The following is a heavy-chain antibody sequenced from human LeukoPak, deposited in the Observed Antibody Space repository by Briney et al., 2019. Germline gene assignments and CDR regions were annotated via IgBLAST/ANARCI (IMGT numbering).Heavy chain of an antibody. CDR2: IYYSGST. Sequence: SETLSLTCTVSGGSISSSSYYWGWIRQPPGKGLEWIGYIYYSGSTNYNPSLKSRVTISVDTSKNQFSLKLSSVTAADTAVYYCARDSGVATMDFDYWGQGTLVTVSS. J-gene: IGHJ4*02. CDR1: GGSISSSSYY. CDR3: ARDSGVATMDFDY. D-gene: IGHD5-12*01. V-gene: IGHV4-61*01.